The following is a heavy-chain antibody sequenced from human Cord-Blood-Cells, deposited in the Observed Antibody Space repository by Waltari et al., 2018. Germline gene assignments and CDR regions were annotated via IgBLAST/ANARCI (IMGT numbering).Heavy chain of an antibody. D-gene: IGHD6-13*01. CDR1: GYTFTGSY. V-gene: IGHV1-2*02. CDR3: ARERVGIAAAGDAFDI. J-gene: IGHJ3*02. Sequence: QVQLVQSGAEVKKPGASVKVSCKASGYTFTGSYMHWVRQAPGQGLEWMGWINPNSGGTNYAQKFQGRVTMTRDTSISTAYMELSRLRSDDTAVYYCARERVGIAAAGDAFDIWGQGTMVTVSS. CDR2: INPNSGGT.